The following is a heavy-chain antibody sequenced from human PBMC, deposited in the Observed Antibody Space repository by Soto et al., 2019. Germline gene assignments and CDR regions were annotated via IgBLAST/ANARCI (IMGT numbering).Heavy chain of an antibody. J-gene: IGHJ3*02. D-gene: IGHD3-22*01. CDR3: ARSLPYSASSRYYYLASFDI. CDR1: GFTFSSYE. V-gene: IGHV3-48*03. Sequence: AGGSLRLSCAATGFTFSSYEMNWVRQAPGKGLEWVSYISSRGSTIYYADSVKGRFTISRDNAKNSLYLQMNSLRAEDTAVYYCARSLPYSASSRYYYLASFDIWGKGTRV. CDR2: ISSRGSTI.